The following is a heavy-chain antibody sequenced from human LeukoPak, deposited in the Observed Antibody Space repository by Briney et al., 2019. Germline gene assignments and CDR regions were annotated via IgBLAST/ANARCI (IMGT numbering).Heavy chain of an antibody. V-gene: IGHV3-9*02. Sequence: GGSLRLSCTASGFTSKDYAIHWVRQGPGKGLEWVSGFDFNSGRIGYADSVQGRFTISRDNAKNSIYLQMNSLRDEDTALYYCGKDITPGGLDYLGQGTLVTVSS. J-gene: IGHJ4*02. CDR1: GFTSKDYA. CDR2: FDFNSGRI. D-gene: IGHD2-15*01. CDR3: GKDITPGGLDY.